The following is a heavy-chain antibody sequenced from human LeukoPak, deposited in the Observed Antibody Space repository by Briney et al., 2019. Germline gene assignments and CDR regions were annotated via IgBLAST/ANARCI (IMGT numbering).Heavy chain of an antibody. CDR2: IKYDGNEE. V-gene: IGHV3-7*01. Sequence: GGSLRLSCAASGFPFSDYWMSWLRQAPGKGLEWVANIKYDGNEEYYVDSVKGRFTISRDNAKNSLYLQLNSLRVEDTAVYYCRSGGAAPGSFDNWGQGPLVIVSP. J-gene: IGHJ4*02. CDR3: RSGGAAPGSFDN. D-gene: IGHD4-23*01. CDR1: GFPFSDYW.